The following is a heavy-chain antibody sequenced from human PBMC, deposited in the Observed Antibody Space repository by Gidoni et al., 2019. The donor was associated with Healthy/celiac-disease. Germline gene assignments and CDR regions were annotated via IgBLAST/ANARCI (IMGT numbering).Heavy chain of an antibody. D-gene: IGHD6-13*01. CDR3: AKDGYSSSWPNWFDP. CDR1: GFTFRSYA. Sequence: EVQLLESGGGLVQPGGSLRLSCAASGFTFRSYAMSWVRQAPGKGLEWVSAISGSGGSTYYADSVKGRFTISRDNSKNTLYLQMNSLRAEDTAVYYCAKDGYSSSWPNWFDPWGQGTLVTVSS. V-gene: IGHV3-23*01. J-gene: IGHJ5*02. CDR2: ISGSGGST.